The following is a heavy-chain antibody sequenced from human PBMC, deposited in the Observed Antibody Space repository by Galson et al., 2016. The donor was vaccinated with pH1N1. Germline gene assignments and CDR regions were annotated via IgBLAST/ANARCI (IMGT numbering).Heavy chain of an antibody. CDR2: IHLGGSHI. CDR3: ARQNDYGDYRGDAFDI. D-gene: IGHD4-17*01. Sequence: QSGAEVKKPGESLKISCKGSGYRFSSSWIGWVRQMPGKGLEWMGIIHLGGSHIRYSPSFQGQVTISADKSINIVSLQWSSLKAPDTAMYYCARQNDYGDYRGDAFDIWGQGTMVTVSS. V-gene: IGHV5-51*01. J-gene: IGHJ3*02. CDR1: GYRFSSSW.